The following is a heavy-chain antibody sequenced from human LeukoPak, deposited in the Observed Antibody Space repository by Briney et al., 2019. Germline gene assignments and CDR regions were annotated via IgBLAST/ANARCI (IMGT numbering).Heavy chain of an antibody. Sequence: GRSLRLSCAASGFTFSSYGMHWVRQAPGKGLEWVAVIWYDGSNKYYADSVKGRFTISRDNSKNTLYLQMNSLRAEDTAVYYCARDRGAPYGDYGLDYWGQGTLVTVSS. CDR1: GFTFSSYG. V-gene: IGHV3-33*01. D-gene: IGHD4-17*01. J-gene: IGHJ4*02. CDR2: IWYDGSNK. CDR3: ARDRGAPYGDYGLDY.